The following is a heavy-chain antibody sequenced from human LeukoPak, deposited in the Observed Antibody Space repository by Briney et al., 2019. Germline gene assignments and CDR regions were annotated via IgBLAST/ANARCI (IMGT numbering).Heavy chain of an antibody. J-gene: IGHJ5*01. CDR2: ISSDGTNT. CDR1: GFTSSTYW. CDR3: VRGGGNDRFDS. Sequence: GKSLRPSCAASGFTSSTYWMHWVRQAPGKGLVWVSRISSDGTNTGYADSVKGRFTISRDNAKNTVYLQMNSLRAEDTAVYYCVRGGGNDRFDSWGQGTLVTVSS. V-gene: IGHV3-74*01. D-gene: IGHD1-1*01.